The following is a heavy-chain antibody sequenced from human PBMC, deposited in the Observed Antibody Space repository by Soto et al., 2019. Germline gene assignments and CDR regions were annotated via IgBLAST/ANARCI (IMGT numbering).Heavy chain of an antibody. D-gene: IGHD3-10*01. CDR1: GFTFSSYS. CDR2: ISSSSSTI. V-gene: IGHV3-48*02. Sequence: GGSRRLSCAASGFTFSSYSMNWVRQAPGKGLEWVSYISSSSSTIYYADSVKGRFTISRDNAKNSLYLQMNSLRDEDTAVNDWASDLRGFGDRRYCMDVGGEGTTNTVSS. J-gene: IGHJ6*01. CDR3: ASDLRGFGDRRYCMDV.